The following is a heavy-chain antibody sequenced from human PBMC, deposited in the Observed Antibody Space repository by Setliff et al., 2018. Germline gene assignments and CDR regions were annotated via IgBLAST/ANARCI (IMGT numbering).Heavy chain of an antibody. D-gene: IGHD1-1*01. CDR3: ARTGTYRYFDY. CDR2: IHYSGNT. J-gene: IGHJ4*02. V-gene: IGHV4-39*01. CDR1: GGSISSGTYY. Sequence: PSETLSLTCTVSGGSISSGTYYWSWIRQHPGKGLEWIGRIHYSGNTYYNASLKSRVIISVDTAQNQFSLSLSSVTAADTAVYYCARTGTYRYFDYWGQGTLVTVSS.